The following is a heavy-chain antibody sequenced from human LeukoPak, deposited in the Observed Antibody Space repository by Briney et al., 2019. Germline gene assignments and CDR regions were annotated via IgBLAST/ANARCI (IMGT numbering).Heavy chain of an antibody. CDR2: INHSGST. CDR3: ARLLIRSGGRRSLNWFDP. V-gene: IGHV4-34*01. D-gene: IGHD2-15*01. CDR1: GGSFSGYY. Sequence: KPSETLSLTCAVYGGSFSGYYWSWIRQPPGKGLEWIGEINHSGSTNYNPSLKSRVTISVDTSKNQFSLTLSSVTAADTAVYYCARLLIRSGGRRSLNWFDPWGQGTLVTVSS. J-gene: IGHJ5*02.